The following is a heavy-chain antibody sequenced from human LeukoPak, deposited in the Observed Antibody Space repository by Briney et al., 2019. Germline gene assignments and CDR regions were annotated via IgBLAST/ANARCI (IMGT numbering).Heavy chain of an antibody. CDR3: ARHYGSGRPYFDY. J-gene: IGHJ4*02. CDR2: IYYSGNT. V-gene: IGHV4-59*08. D-gene: IGHD3-10*01. Sequence: SETLSLTCTVSDDSISDYYRGWIRQPPGKGLEWIGYIYYSGNTNYNPSLKSRVTISVDTSKNQFSLKLSSVTAADTAVYYCARHYGSGRPYFDYWGQGTLVTVSS. CDR1: DDSISDYY.